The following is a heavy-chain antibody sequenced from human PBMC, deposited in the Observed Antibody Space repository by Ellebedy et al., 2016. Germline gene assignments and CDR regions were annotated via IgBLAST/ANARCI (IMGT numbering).Heavy chain of an antibody. Sequence: ASVKVSXKASGYTFTTYYMHWVRQAPGQGLEWMGIINPNGGSTSYAQRFKGRVTMTRDTSTSTVYMELSNLNSEDTAVYYCARADPPPRTVTDDAFDVWGQGTLVIVSS. CDR2: INPNGGST. D-gene: IGHD4-17*01. CDR3: ARADPPPRTVTDDAFDV. J-gene: IGHJ3*01. CDR1: GYTFTTYY. V-gene: IGHV1-46*01.